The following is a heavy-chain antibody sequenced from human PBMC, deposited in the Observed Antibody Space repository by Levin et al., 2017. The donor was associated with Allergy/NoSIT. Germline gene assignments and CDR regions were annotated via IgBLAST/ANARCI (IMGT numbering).Heavy chain of an antibody. CDR2: IYPGDSDT. D-gene: IGHD6-6*01. Sequence: ASVKVSCKGSGYSFTSYWIGWVRQMPGKGLEWMGIIYPGDSDTRYSPSFQGQVTISADKSISTAYLQWSSLKASDTAMYYCARHGEYSSSSYDAFDIWGQGTMVTVSS. CDR1: GYSFTSYW. V-gene: IGHV5-51*01. CDR3: ARHGEYSSSSYDAFDI. J-gene: IGHJ3*02.